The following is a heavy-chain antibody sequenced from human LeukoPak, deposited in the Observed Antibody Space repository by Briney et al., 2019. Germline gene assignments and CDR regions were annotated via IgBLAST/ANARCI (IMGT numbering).Heavy chain of an antibody. CDR3: ARAYGSGSSLFFGY. CDR1: GFTFSSYG. J-gene: IGHJ4*02. Sequence: PGRSLRLSCAASGFTFSSYGMHWVRQAPGKGLEWVAVIWYDGSNKYYADSVKGRFTISRDNSKNTLYLQMNSLRAEDTAVYYCARAYGSGSSLFFGYWGQGTLVTVSS. D-gene: IGHD3-10*01. CDR2: IWYDGSNK. V-gene: IGHV3-33*01.